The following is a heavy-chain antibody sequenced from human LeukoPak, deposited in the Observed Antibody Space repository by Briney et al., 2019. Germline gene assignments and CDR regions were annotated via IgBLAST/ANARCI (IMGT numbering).Heavy chain of an antibody. CDR2: INPSGGST. J-gene: IGHJ4*02. CDR3: ARDLAVGGSSLED. V-gene: IGHV1-46*01. Sequence: ASVKVSCKASGGTFSSYAISWVRQAPGQGLEWMGMINPSGGSTSYAQKFQGRVTMTRDMSTSTVYMELSSLRSEDTVVYYCARDLAVGGSSLEDWGQGTLVTVSS. CDR1: GGTFSSYA. D-gene: IGHD6-6*01.